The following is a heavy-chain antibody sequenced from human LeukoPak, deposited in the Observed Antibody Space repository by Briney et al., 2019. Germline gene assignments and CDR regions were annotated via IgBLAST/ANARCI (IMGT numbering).Heavy chain of an antibody. D-gene: IGHD3-10*01. CDR1: GGTFSSFT. V-gene: IGHV1-69*05. CDR3: APITMVRGVIISAKGEGDY. CDR2: ILPMFGTT. J-gene: IGHJ4*02. Sequence: VASVKVSCKASGGTFSSFTINWVRRAPGQGLEWMGGILPMFGTTNYAQKFQGRVTITTDESTSTAYMELSSLRSEDTAVYYCAPITMVRGVIISAKGEGDYWGQGTLVTVSS.